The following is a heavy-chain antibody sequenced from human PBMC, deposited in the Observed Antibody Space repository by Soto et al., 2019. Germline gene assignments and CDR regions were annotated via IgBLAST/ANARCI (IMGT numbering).Heavy chain of an antibody. V-gene: IGHV3-30*03. Sequence: GGSLRLSCAASGFTFSSYGMHWVRQAPGKGLEWVAVISYDGSNKYYADSVKGRFTISRDNSKNTLYLQMNSLRAEDTAVYYCATTVTTVWGHHNYYYGMDVWGQGTTVTVSS. D-gene: IGHD4-17*01. CDR3: ATTVTTVWGHHNYYYGMDV. CDR2: ISYDGSNK. J-gene: IGHJ6*02. CDR1: GFTFSSYG.